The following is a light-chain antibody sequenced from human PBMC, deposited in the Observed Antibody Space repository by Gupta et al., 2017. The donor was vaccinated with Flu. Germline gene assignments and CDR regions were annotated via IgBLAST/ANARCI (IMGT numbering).Light chain of an antibody. CDR2: EVS. V-gene: IGLV2-14*01. Sequence: QSALTPPASVAASPGQSITISCPGNSSDIGTYNYVSWYQQHPGKAPKRMIYEVSNRPSGISNRFSGSKSGNTASLTISGLQAEDEADYYCSSYTSSRTPYVFGSGTQVTVL. CDR3: SSYTSSRTPYV. J-gene: IGLJ1*01. CDR1: SSDIGTYNY.